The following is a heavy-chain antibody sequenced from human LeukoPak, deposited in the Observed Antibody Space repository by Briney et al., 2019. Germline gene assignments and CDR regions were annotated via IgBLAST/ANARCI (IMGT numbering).Heavy chain of an antibody. CDR1: GGSISSYY. Sequence: SETLSLTCTVSGGSISSYYWSWIRQPPGKGLEWIGYIYYSGSTNYNPSLKSRVTISVDTSKNQFSLKLSSVTAADTAVYYCARTREGYYYFDYWGQGTLVTVSS. J-gene: IGHJ4*02. V-gene: IGHV4-59*01. D-gene: IGHD6-13*01. CDR2: IYYSGST. CDR3: ARTREGYYYFDY.